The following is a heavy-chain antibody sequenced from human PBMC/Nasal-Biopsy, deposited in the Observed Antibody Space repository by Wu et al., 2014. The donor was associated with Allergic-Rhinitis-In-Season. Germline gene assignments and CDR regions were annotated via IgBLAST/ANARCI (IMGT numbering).Heavy chain of an antibody. J-gene: IGHJ4*02. V-gene: IGHV3-33*01. Sequence: WVAVIWYDGSNKYYADSVKGRFTISRDNSKNTLYLQMNSLRAEDTAVYYCARVNSVSFFDYWQPGNPGHRLL. CDR2: IWYDGSNK. D-gene: IGHD1-26*01. CDR3: ARVNSVSFFDY.